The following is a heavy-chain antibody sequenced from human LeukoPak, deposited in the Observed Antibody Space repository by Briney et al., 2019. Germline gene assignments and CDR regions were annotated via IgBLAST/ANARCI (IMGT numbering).Heavy chain of an antibody. Sequence: SETLSLTCTVSGGSISSSSYYWGWTRQPPGKGLEWIGNIYYSGSTYYNPSLKSRVTISVDTSKNQFSLKLSSVTAADTAVYYCARVDILTGPFSMDVWGQGTTVTVSS. CDR1: GGSISSSSYY. CDR3: ARVDILTGPFSMDV. V-gene: IGHV4-39*01. D-gene: IGHD3-9*01. J-gene: IGHJ6*02. CDR2: IYYSGST.